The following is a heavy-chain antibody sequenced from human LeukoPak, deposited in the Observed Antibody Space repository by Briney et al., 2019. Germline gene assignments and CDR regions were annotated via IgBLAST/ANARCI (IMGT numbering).Heavy chain of an antibody. D-gene: IGHD3-22*01. CDR1: GGSISSGGYS. J-gene: IGHJ4*02. CDR3: ASSTYYYDSSGYDSDY. CDR2: IYHSGST. Sequence: NASQTLSLTCAVSGGSISSGGYSWSWIRQPPGKGLEWIGYIYHSGSTYYNPSLKSRVTISVDRSKNQFSLKLSSVTAADTAVYYCASSTYYYDSSGYDSDYWGQGTLVTVSS. V-gene: IGHV4-30-2*01.